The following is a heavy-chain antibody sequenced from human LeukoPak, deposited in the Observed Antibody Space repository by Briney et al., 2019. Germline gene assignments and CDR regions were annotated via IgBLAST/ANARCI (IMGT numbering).Heavy chain of an antibody. J-gene: IGHJ4*02. D-gene: IGHD2-15*01. V-gene: IGHV3-53*01. CDR2: LYRGGST. CDR3: ASASCSGSSCYSGYFDY. CDR1: GFTVSPNY. Sequence: GGSLRLSCAASGFTVSPNYMSWVRQAPGKGLEWVSVLYRGGSTYYADSVRDRFTISRDNSKNTLYLQMNSLRAEDTAVYYCASASCSGSSCYSGYFDYWGGGTLVTVSS.